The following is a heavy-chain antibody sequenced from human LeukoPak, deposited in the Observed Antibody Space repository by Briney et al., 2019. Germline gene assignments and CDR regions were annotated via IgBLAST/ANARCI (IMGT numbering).Heavy chain of an antibody. V-gene: IGHV4-59*01. Sequence: SETLSLTCTVSGGSISSYYWSWIRQPPGKGLEWIGYIYYSGSTNYNPSLKSRVTISVDTSKNQFSLKLSSVTAADTAVYYCARDQGTGVSWFDPWGQGTLVTVSS. J-gene: IGHJ5*02. CDR3: ARDQGTGVSWFDP. CDR2: IYYSGST. CDR1: GGSISSYY. D-gene: IGHD3-10*01.